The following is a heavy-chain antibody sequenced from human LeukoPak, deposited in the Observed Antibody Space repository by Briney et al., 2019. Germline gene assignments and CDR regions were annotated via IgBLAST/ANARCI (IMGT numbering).Heavy chain of an antibody. CDR2: IAYDGSRA. CDR1: GFTFGGYG. CDR3: TRYNKDHFDY. J-gene: IGHJ4*02. V-gene: IGHV3-33*01. D-gene: IGHD1-14*01. Sequence: GGSLRLSCAGSGFTFGGYGMHWFRRTPGKGLEWVAVIAYDGSRAFYADSVKGRFTISRDNSKNTMSVQMDDLRAEDTAVYYCTRYNKDHFDYWGQGTLVTVSS.